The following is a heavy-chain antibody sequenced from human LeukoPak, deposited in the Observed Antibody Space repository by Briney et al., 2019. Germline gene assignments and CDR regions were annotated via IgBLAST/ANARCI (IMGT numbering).Heavy chain of an antibody. Sequence: SETLSLTCTVSGGSISSYYWSWIRQPPGKGLEYIGYIYYSGNTNSNPSLNSRVTISVDTSKNQFTLKLSSVTAADTAVYYCARRGSGASLEYYFDLWGRGTLVTVSS. CDR2: IYYSGNT. CDR1: GGSISSYY. V-gene: IGHV4-59*08. CDR3: ARRGSGASLEYYFDL. D-gene: IGHD1-14*01. J-gene: IGHJ2*01.